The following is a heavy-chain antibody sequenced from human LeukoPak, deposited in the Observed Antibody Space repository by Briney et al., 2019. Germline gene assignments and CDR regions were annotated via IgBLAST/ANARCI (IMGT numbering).Heavy chain of an antibody. CDR3: ARDRSTSTSCLDY. CDR2: IWYDGSNK. V-gene: IGHV3-33*01. Sequence: GGSPRLSCAASGFTFSSYGMHWVRQAPGKGLEWVAVIWYDGSNKYYADSVKGRFTISRDNSKNTLYLQMNSLRAEDTAVYYCARDRSTSTSCLDYWGQGTLVTVSS. CDR1: GFTFSSYG. J-gene: IGHJ4*02. D-gene: IGHD2-2*01.